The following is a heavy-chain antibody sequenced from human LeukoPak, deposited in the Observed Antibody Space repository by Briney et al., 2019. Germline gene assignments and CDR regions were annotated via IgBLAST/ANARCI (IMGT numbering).Heavy chain of an antibody. D-gene: IGHD2-2*01. CDR3: ARERREPPTSY. CDR2: IYTSGST. CDR1: GGPISSGSYY. J-gene: IGHJ1*01. Sequence: SETLSLTCTVSGGPISSGSYYWSWIRQPAGKGLEWIGRIYTSGSTNYNPSLKSRVTISVDTSKNQFSLKLSSVTAADTAVYYCARERREPPTSYWGQGTLVTVSS. V-gene: IGHV4-61*02.